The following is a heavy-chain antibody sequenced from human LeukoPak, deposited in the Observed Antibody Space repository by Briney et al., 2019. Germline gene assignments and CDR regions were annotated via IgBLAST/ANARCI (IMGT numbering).Heavy chain of an antibody. CDR3: ARGGGHSSSWPLDY. J-gene: IGHJ4*02. V-gene: IGHV3-53*01. D-gene: IGHD6-13*01. Sequence: PGGSLRLSCAASGFTVSSNYMSWVRQAPGEGLEWVSVIYSGGSTYYADSVKGRFTISRDNSKNTLYLQMNSLRAEDTAVYYCARGGGHSSSWPLDYWGQGTLVTVSS. CDR1: GFTVSSNY. CDR2: IYSGGST.